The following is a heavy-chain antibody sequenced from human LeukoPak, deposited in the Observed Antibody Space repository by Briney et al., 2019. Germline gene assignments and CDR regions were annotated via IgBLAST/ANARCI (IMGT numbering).Heavy chain of an antibody. V-gene: IGHV1-18*01. CDR3: ARDSDDIVLVTGLASFDS. CDR1: GYPFTSFG. J-gene: IGHJ4*02. D-gene: IGHD2-2*01. Sequence: ASVKVSCKASGYPFTSFGISWGRQAPGQGLEWMVWISTSNGDTYYAQKFQGRVPLTTDTSTTIAYLELRSLRCHDTAVSYCARDSDDIVLVTGLASFDSWGQGSLVTISS. CDR2: ISTSNGDT.